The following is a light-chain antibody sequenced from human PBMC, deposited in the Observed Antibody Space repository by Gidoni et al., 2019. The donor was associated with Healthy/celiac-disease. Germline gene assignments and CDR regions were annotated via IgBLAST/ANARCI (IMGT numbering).Light chain of an antibody. CDR2: DVR. Sequence: QSALTQPASVSGSPGQSITISCTGPSSDVGGYNYVSWYQQHPGNAPKLMISDVRNRPSGVSNRFSGSKSGNTASLTIAGLQAEDEADYYCSSYTSSSTRVFGTGTKVTVL. CDR1: SSDVGGYNY. J-gene: IGLJ1*01. V-gene: IGLV2-14*01. CDR3: SSYTSSSTRV.